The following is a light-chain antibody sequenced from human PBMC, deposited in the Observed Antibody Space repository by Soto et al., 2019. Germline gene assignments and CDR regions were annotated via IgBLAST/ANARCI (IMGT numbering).Light chain of an antibody. J-gene: IGLJ2*01. CDR2: DVS. CDR3: CSYAGGYTHAV. Sequence: LTQPRSVSGPPGQSVSISCSGTSSDVGTYNYVSWYQQHPGKAPKLMIYDVSKRPSGVPDRFSGSKSGNTASLTISGLQAEDEADYYCCSYAGGYTHAVFGGGTKVTVL. V-gene: IGLV2-11*01. CDR1: SSDVGTYNY.